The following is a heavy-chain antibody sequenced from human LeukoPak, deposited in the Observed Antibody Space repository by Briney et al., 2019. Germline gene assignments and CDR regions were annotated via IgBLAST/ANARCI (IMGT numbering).Heavy chain of an antibody. D-gene: IGHD6-13*01. Sequence: SETLSLTCTVSGGSISSYYWGWIRQPAGKGLEWIGRIYTSGSTNYNPSLKSRVTMSVDTSKNQFSLKLSSVTAADTAVYYCAREDSSSWYLDYWGQGTLVTVSS. CDR2: IYTSGST. J-gene: IGHJ4*02. V-gene: IGHV4-4*07. CDR1: GGSISSYY. CDR3: AREDSSSWYLDY.